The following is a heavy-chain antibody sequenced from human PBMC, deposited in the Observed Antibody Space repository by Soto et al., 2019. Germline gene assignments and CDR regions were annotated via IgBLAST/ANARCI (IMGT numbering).Heavy chain of an antibody. CDR3: ARGASGDYGYYFDY. J-gene: IGHJ4*02. D-gene: IGHD4-17*01. CDR2: ISRGGTTI. CDR1: GSTFSSYE. V-gene: IGHV3-48*03. Sequence: GGSLRLSCAASGSTFSSYEMHWVRQAPGKGLEWVSYISRGGTTIYYADSVKGRFTISRVSGKNSLYLQMNSLRAEDTAVYYCARGASGDYGYYFDYWGQGTLVTVSS.